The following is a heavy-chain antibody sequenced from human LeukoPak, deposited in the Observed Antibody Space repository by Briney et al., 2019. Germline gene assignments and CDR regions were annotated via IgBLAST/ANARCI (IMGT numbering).Heavy chain of an antibody. V-gene: IGHV1-18*01. CDR2: ISVINNANT. D-gene: IGHD2-21*02. CDR3: SREFPFCGADCFSGVFDI. Sequence: ASVTVSRKASGYTFSSYGINWVRQAPGQGLEWMGWISVINNANTRYAQNFQGRLTMTTDTSTTTAYMELRSLRSDDTAVYYCSREFPFCGADCFSGVFDIWGQGTMVTVS. J-gene: IGHJ3*02. CDR1: GYTFSSYG.